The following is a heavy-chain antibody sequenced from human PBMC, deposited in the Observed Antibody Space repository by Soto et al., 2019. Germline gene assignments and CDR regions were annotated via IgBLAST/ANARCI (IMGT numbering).Heavy chain of an antibody. Sequence: GASVKVSCKASGYTFTSYDINWVRQATGQGLEWMGWMNPNSGNTGYAQKFQGRVTMTRNTSISTAYIELSSLRSEDTAVYYCAGTATTYYDILTGYVTPRNDAFDIWGQGTMVTVSS. CDR2: MNPNSGNT. V-gene: IGHV1-8*01. CDR3: AGTATTYYDILTGYVTPRNDAFDI. CDR1: GYTFTSYD. J-gene: IGHJ3*02. D-gene: IGHD3-9*01.